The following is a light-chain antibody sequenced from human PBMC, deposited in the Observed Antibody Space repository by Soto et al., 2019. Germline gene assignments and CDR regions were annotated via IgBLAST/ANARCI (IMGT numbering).Light chain of an antibody. J-gene: IGLJ2*01. CDR2: KVS. CDR1: SSDVGGYNH. CDR3: SSYTSSSTRV. Sequence: QSALTQPASVSGSPGQSITISCTGTSSDVGGYNHVSWYQQHPGKAPKLMIYKVSNRPSGVSNRFSGSKSGNTASLTISGLQAEDEADYYCSSYTSSSTRVFGGGTKVTVL. V-gene: IGLV2-14*01.